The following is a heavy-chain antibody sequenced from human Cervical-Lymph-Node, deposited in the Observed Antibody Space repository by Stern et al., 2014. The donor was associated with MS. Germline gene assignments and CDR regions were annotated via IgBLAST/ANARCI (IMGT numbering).Heavy chain of an antibody. Sequence: QLQLQESGPGLVKPSQTLSLTCTVSGGSISSGGYYWSWIRQHPGKGLEWIGDIYYSGSTYFNPSPKSRVTIAVDTSKNQFSLKLSSVTAADTAVYYCARVHADSSSWYWWYFDLWGRGTLVTVSP. D-gene: IGHD6-13*01. CDR1: GGSISSGGYY. J-gene: IGHJ2*01. CDR2: IYYSGST. V-gene: IGHV4-31*03. CDR3: ARVHADSSSWYWWYFDL.